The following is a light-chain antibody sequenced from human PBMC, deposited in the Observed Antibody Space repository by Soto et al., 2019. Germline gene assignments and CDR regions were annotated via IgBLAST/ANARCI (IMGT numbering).Light chain of an antibody. CDR3: QQYKSWPLT. Sequence: ERVMTQSPATLSVSPGERATLSCRDSQSVSSNLAWYQQKPGQAPRLLIYAASTRATGIPARFSGSGSGTEFTLTISSLQSEDFAVYYCQQYKSWPLTFGGGTKVDLK. J-gene: IGKJ4*01. V-gene: IGKV3-15*01. CDR2: AAS. CDR1: QSVSSN.